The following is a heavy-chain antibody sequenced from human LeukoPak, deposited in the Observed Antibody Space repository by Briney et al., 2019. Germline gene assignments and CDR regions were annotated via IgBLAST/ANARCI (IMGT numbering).Heavy chain of an antibody. Sequence: SETLSLTCTVTGGSISSYYWSWIRQPPGKGLEWIGYIYYSGSTNYNPSLKSRVTISVDTSKNQFSLKLSSVTAADTAVYYYARIPVVVPAATYGMDVWGQGTTVTVSS. D-gene: IGHD2-2*01. V-gene: IGHV4-59*01. CDR1: GGSISSYY. J-gene: IGHJ6*02. CDR3: ARIPVVVPAATYGMDV. CDR2: IYYSGST.